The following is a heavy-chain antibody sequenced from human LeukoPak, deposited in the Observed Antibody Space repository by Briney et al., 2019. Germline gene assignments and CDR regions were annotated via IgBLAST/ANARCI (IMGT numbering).Heavy chain of an antibody. V-gene: IGHV3-30*02. CDR2: IRYDGSNK. Sequence: PGGSLRLSCAASGFTFSSYGMHRVRQAPGKGLEWVAFIRYDGSNKYYADSVKGRFTISRDNSKNTLYLQMNSLRAEDTAVYYCAKDAAITMVRGVYFDYWGQGTLVTVSS. CDR3: AKDAAITMVRGVYFDY. CDR1: GFTFSSYG. D-gene: IGHD3-10*01. J-gene: IGHJ4*02.